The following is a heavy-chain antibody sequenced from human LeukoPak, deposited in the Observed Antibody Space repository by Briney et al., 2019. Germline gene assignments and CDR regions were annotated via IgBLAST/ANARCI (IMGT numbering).Heavy chain of an antibody. Sequence: SETLSLTCAVYGGSFSGYYWSWIRQPPGKGLEWIGEINHSGSTNYNPSLKSRVTISVDTSKNQFSLKLSSVIAADTAVYYCARVLRYFDWLSPRHYYYYGMDVWGQGTTVTVSS. J-gene: IGHJ6*02. V-gene: IGHV4-34*01. D-gene: IGHD3-9*01. CDR1: GGSFSGYY. CDR3: ARVLRYFDWLSPRHYYYYGMDV. CDR2: INHSGST.